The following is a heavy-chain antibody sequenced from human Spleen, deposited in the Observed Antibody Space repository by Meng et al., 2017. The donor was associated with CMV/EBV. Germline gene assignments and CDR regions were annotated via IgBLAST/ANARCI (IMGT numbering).Heavy chain of an antibody. CDR1: GYTFTGYY. CDR2: INPNSGGT. CDR3: ARDEAEYCSGLMCLDNRNDY. Sequence: ASVKVSCKASGYTFTGYYMHWVRQAPGQGLEWMGWINPNSGGTNYAQKFQDRVTMTTDTSTSTAYLELRSLRSDDTAVYYCARDEAEYCSGLMCLDNRNDYWGQGTLVTVSS. J-gene: IGHJ4*02. V-gene: IGHV1-2*02. D-gene: IGHD2-15*01.